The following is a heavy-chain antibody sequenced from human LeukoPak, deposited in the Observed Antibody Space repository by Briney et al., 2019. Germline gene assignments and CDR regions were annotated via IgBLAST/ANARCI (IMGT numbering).Heavy chain of an antibody. CDR3: AKILPDTVTADY. Sequence: GSLRLSCAASGFTFISYGMYWVRQAPGKGLEWVAVISYDGSNKYYADSVKGRFTISRDNSKNTLYLQMNSLRAEDTAVYYCAKILPDTVTADYWGQGTLVTVSS. J-gene: IGHJ4*02. CDR1: GFTFISYG. D-gene: IGHD4-11*01. CDR2: ISYDGSNK. V-gene: IGHV3-30*18.